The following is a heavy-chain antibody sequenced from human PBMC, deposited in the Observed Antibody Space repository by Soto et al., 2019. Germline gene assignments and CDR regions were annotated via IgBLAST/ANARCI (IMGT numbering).Heavy chain of an antibody. J-gene: IGHJ4*02. CDR2: IYPSGST. CDR3: VRGRSYSVYDF. D-gene: IGHD5-12*01. CDR1: GGSISGHA. V-gene: IGHV4-4*07. Sequence: SETLSLTCTLSGGSISGHAWIWTRQPAGMGLEWIGHIYPSGSTSYNPSLKSRVTMSLDTSKNQIFLNLTSVTAADTAVFYCVRGRSYSVYDFWGPGTLVTVSS.